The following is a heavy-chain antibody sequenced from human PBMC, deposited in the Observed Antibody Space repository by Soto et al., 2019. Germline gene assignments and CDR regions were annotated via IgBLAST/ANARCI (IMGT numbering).Heavy chain of an antibody. Sequence: EVQLLESGGGLVQPGGSLRLSCAASGFTFSSYAMSWVRQAPGKGLEWVSAISGSGGSTYYADSVKGRFTISRDNSKNTLYLQMNSLRAEDTAVYYCAKPYYYDSSGFKYYFDYWCQGTLVTVSS. J-gene: IGHJ4*02. V-gene: IGHV3-23*01. D-gene: IGHD3-22*01. CDR2: ISGSGGST. CDR1: GFTFSSYA. CDR3: AKPYYYDSSGFKYYFDY.